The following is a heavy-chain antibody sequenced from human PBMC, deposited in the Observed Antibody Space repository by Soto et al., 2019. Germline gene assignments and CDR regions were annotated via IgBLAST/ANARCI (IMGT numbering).Heavy chain of an antibody. V-gene: IGHV4-39*01. CDR1: GGSISSSSYY. CDR3: ARHRGRTQYYYMDV. Sequence: SETLSLTCTVSGGSISSSSYYWGWIRQPPGKGLEWIGSIYYSGSTYYNPSLKSRVTISVDTSKNQFSLKLSSVTAADTAVYYCARHRGRTQYYYMDVWGKGTTVTVSS. J-gene: IGHJ6*03. CDR2: IYYSGST. D-gene: IGHD2-2*01.